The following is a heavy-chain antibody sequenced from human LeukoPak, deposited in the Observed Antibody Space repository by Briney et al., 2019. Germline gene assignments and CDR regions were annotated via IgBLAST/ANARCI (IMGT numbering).Heavy chain of an antibody. CDR1: GYTFTSYA. Sequence: ASVKVSCKASGYTFTSYAMNWVRQAPGQGLEWMGWINTNTGNPTYAQGFTGRFVFSLDTSVSTAYLQISSLKAEDTAVYYCARGTHLGRYFDWSLHSDYWGQGTLVTVSS. D-gene: IGHD3-9*01. V-gene: IGHV7-4-1*02. J-gene: IGHJ4*02. CDR3: ARGTHLGRYFDWSLHSDY. CDR2: INTNTGNP.